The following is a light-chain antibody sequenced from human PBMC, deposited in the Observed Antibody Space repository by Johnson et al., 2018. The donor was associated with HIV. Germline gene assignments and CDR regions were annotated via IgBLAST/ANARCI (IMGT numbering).Light chain of an antibody. CDR3: GTWDSSLSVYV. CDR2: ENN. CDR1: SSNIGNHY. J-gene: IGLJ1*01. V-gene: IGLV1-51*02. Sequence: QSVLTQPPSVSAAPGQKVTISCSGTSSNIGNHYVSWYQQLPGTAPKLLIYENNKRPSGIPDRFSGSQSGTSATLGITGLQTGDEADYYCGTWDSSLSVYVFGTGTKVTVL.